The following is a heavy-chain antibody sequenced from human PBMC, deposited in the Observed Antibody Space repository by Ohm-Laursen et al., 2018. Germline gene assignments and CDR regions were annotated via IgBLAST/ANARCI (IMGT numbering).Heavy chain of an antibody. V-gene: IGHV3-48*03. CDR3: ARYRSPDDY. D-gene: IGHD3-16*02. J-gene: IGHJ4*02. CDR2: ISSSGSTI. CDR1: GFTFSNYE. Sequence: SLRLSCAASGFTFSNYEMNWVRQAPGKGLDWVSYISSSGSTIYYADSVKGRFTISRDNAKNPLYLQMNSLRAEDTAVYYCARYRSPDDYWGQGTLVTVSS.